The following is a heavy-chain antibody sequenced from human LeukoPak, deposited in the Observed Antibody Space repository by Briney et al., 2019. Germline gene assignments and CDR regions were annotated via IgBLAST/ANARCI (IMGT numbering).Heavy chain of an antibody. V-gene: IGHV4-59*01. D-gene: IGHD1-26*01. J-gene: IGHJ4*02. CDR1: GGSISSYY. Sequence: PSETLSLTCTVSGGSISSYYWSWIRQPPGKGLEWIGYIYYSGSTNYNPSLKSRVTISVDTSKNQFSLKLSSVTAADTAVYYCAGSEWELLRVGYFDYWGQGTLVTVSS. CDR2: IYYSGST. CDR3: AGSEWELLRVGYFDY.